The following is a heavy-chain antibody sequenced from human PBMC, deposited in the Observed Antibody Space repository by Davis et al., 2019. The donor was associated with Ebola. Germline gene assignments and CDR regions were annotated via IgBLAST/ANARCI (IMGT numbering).Heavy chain of an antibody. Sequence: GESLKISCAASGFTFSGSWMHWVRQAPGKGLEWVGTIWNDGSNEYYADSVRGRFTISRDNAENSLYLQMDSLRAEDTAVYYCAREVDSSGYVLWGQGTLVTVSS. CDR1: GFTFSGSW. CDR2: IWNDGSNE. CDR3: AREVDSSGYVL. J-gene: IGHJ4*02. V-gene: IGHV3-33*08. D-gene: IGHD3-22*01.